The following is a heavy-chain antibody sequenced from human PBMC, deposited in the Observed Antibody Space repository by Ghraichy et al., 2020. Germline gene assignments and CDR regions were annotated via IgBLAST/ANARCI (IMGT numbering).Heavy chain of an antibody. Sequence: SQTLSLTCAVYGGSFSGYYWSWIRQPPGKGLEWIGEINHSGSTNYYPSLKSRVTISVDTSKNQFSLKLSSVTAADTAVYYCPRRRHSSSWLGWFDPWGQGTLVTVSS. CDR2: INHSGST. D-gene: IGHD6-13*01. V-gene: IGHV4-34*01. CDR3: PRRRHSSSWLGWFDP. CDR1: GGSFSGYY. J-gene: IGHJ5*02.